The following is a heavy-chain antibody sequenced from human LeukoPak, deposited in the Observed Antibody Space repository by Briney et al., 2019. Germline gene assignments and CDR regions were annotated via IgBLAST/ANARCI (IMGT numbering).Heavy chain of an antibody. CDR3: ARDYRLNYYGMDV. D-gene: IGHD1-26*01. CDR2: ISYDGSNK. CDR1: GFTFSSYG. Sequence: GGALRLSCAASGFTFSSYGMHWVRQAPGKGLGWVAVISYDGSNKYYADSVKGRFTISRDNSKNTLYLQMNSLRAEDTAVYYCARDYRLNYYGMDVWGQGTTVTVSS. J-gene: IGHJ6*02. V-gene: IGHV3-33*01.